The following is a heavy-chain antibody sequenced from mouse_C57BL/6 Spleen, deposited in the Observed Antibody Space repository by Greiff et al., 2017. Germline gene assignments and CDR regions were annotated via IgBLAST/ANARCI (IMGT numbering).Heavy chain of an antibody. CDR3: ARRGTTVVAPFYAMDY. CDR1: GYTFTDYY. J-gene: IGHJ4*01. D-gene: IGHD1-1*01. Sequence: VQLQQSGPELVKPGASVKISCKASGYTFTDYYMNWVKQSHGKSLEWIGDINPNNGGTSYNQKFKGKATLTVDKSSSTAYMELRSLTSEDSAVYYCARRGTTVVAPFYAMDYWGQGTSVTVSS. V-gene: IGHV1-26*01. CDR2: INPNNGGT.